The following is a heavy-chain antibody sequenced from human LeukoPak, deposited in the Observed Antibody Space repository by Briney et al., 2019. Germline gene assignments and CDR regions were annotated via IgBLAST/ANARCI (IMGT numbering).Heavy chain of an antibody. V-gene: IGHV3-48*01. CDR2: ISSSSVTI. J-gene: IGHJ4*02. D-gene: IGHD3-22*01. Sequence: PGGSLRLSCAASGFTFSSYSMNWLRQAPGKGREWVSYISSSSVTIYYADSVKGRFTISRDNAKNSLYLQMNSLRAEDTAVYYCAKGPLGYYDSSGYLDYWGQGTLVTVSS. CDR1: GFTFSSYS. CDR3: AKGPLGYYDSSGYLDY.